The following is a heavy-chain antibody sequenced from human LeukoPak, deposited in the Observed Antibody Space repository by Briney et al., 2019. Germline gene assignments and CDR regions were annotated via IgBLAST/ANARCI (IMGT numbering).Heavy chain of an antibody. V-gene: IGHV3-30*18. J-gene: IGHJ4*02. D-gene: IGHD3-10*01. Sequence: PGRSLRPSCAASGFTFSSYGMHWVRQAPGKGLEWVAVISYDGSNKYYADSVKGRFTISRDNSKNTLYLQMNSLRAEDTAVYYCAKESGYKYYFDYWGQGTLVTVSS. CDR1: GFTFSSYG. CDR3: AKESGYKYYFDY. CDR2: ISYDGSNK.